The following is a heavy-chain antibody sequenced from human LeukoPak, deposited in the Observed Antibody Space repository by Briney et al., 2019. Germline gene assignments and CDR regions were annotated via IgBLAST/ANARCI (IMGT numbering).Heavy chain of an antibody. J-gene: IGHJ6*03. V-gene: IGHV5-51*01. D-gene: IGHD6-19*01. CDR3: ARQIAVADYYMDV. CDR1: GYGFTSYW. CDR2: IYPGDSDT. Sequence: GEPLKISCKGSGYGFTSYWIGWVRQMPGKGLEWMGIIYPGDSDTRYSPSFQGQVTISADKSISTAYLQWSSLKASDTAMYYCARQIAVADYYMDVWGKGTTVTVSS.